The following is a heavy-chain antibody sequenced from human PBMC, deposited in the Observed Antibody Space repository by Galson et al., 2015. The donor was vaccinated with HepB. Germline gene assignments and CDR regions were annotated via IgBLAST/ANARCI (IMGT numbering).Heavy chain of an antibody. CDR3: VTQGFEYSTSHYSYYYMDV. Sequence: SLRLSCAASGFTFTNAWMSWVRQAPGKGLEWVGHVKSKADNVTTAYAASVKGRFSISRDDSKTTLLLQMNNLKTEDTAVYHCVTQGFEYSTSHYSYYYMDVWGKGTTVTVSS. D-gene: IGHD6-6*01. V-gene: IGHV3-15*01. J-gene: IGHJ6*03. CDR1: GFTFTNAW. CDR2: VKSKADNVTT.